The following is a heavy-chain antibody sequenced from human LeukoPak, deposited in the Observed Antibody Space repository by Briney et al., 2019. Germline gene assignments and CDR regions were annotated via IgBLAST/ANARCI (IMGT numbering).Heavy chain of an antibody. V-gene: IGHV1-46*01. J-gene: IGHJ4*02. Sequence: GASVKVSCKASGYTFTGYYMHWVRQAPGQGLEWMGIINPSGGSTSYAQKFQGRVTMTRDMSTSTVYMELSSLRSEDTAVYYCARDRVLVGSNKYPEYYFDYWGQGTLVTVSS. CDR1: GYTFTGYY. CDR3: ARDRVLVGSNKYPEYYFDY. CDR2: INPSGGST. D-gene: IGHD6-6*01.